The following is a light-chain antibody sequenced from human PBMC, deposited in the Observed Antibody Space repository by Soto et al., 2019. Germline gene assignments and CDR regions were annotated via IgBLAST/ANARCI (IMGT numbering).Light chain of an antibody. CDR2: DAS. CDR3: QLYGSSPRT. Sequence: EIVLTQSPGTLSLSPGERATLSCRASQSVTSSFLAWYQQKPGQAPRLLFYDASSRATGIPDRFSGSGSGTDFTLTISRLEAEDFAVYYCQLYGSSPRTFGQGTKVEVK. CDR1: QSVTSSF. J-gene: IGKJ1*01. V-gene: IGKV3-20*01.